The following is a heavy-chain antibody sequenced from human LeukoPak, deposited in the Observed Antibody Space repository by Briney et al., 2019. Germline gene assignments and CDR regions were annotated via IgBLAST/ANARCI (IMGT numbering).Heavy chain of an antibody. CDR3: ARAPQWARFDY. CDR1: GFTFSSYA. CDR2: ITGSGGYT. V-gene: IGHV3-23*01. D-gene: IGHD1-26*01. J-gene: IGHJ4*02. Sequence: PGGSLRLSCAASGFTFSSYAMRWVRQAPGKGLEWVSGITGSGGYTVYADSVKGRFTISRDNSKNTLYLQMNSLRAEDTAVYYCARAPQWARFDYWGQGTLVTVSS.